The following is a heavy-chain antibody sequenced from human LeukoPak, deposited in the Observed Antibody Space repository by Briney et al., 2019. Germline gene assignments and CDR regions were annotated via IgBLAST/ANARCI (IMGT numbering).Heavy chain of an antibody. CDR3: AFGGVYFDY. J-gene: IGHJ4*02. Sequence: SETLSLTCTVSGGSISSSSYYWGWIRQPPGKGLEWIGSIYYSGSTYYNPSLKSRVTFSLDTSKNQFSLKLSSVTAADTVVYYCAFGGVYFDYWGQGTLVTVSS. CDR2: IYYSGST. D-gene: IGHD3-16*01. V-gene: IGHV4-39*07. CDR1: GGSISSSSYY.